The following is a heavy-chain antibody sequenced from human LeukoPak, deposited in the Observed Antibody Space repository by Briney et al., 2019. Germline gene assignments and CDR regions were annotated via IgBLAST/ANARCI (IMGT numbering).Heavy chain of an antibody. J-gene: IGHJ4*02. V-gene: IGHV4-34*01. Sequence: SETLSLTCAVYGGSFSGYYWSWIRQPPGKGLEWIGEINHSGSTNYNPSLKSRVTILVDTSKNQFSLKLSSVTAADTAVYYCARRRVRSSSSVDYWGQGTLVTVSS. CDR2: INHSGST. D-gene: IGHD6-6*01. CDR3: ARRRVRSSSSVDY. CDR1: GGSFSGYY.